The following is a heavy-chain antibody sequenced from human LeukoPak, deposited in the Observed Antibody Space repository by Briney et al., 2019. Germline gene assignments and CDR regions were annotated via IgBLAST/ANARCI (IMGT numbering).Heavy chain of an antibody. D-gene: IGHD3-22*01. J-gene: IGHJ4*02. CDR1: GDSISSYY. CDR3: AGDGSGYRYYFDY. Sequence: SETLSLTCSVSGDSISSYYWSWIRQPPGKGLEWIGYIYYSGSTNYNPSLKSRVTISVDTSKNQFSLKLSSVTAADTAVYYCAGDGSGYRYYFDYWGQGTLVTVSS. CDR2: IYYSGST. V-gene: IGHV4-59*01.